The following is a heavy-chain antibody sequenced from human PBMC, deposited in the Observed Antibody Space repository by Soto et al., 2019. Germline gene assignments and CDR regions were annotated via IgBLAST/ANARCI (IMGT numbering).Heavy chain of an antibody. J-gene: IGHJ4*02. Sequence: GGSLRLSCAASGFTFSSYAMSWVRQAPGKGLEWVSAISGSGGSTYYADSVKGRFTISRDKSKNTLYLQMNSLRAEDTAVYYCAKENGYSSSWFEFDYWGQGTLVTVSS. CDR1: GFTFSSYA. V-gene: IGHV3-23*01. CDR3: AKENGYSSSWFEFDY. CDR2: ISGSGGST. D-gene: IGHD6-13*01.